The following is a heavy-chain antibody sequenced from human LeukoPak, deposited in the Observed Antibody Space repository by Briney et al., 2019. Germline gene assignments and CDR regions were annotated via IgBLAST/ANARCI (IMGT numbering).Heavy chain of an antibody. J-gene: IGHJ4*02. Sequence: ASVKVSCKASGGTFSSHAISWVRQAPGQGLEWMEGIIPIFGTANYAQKFQGRVTITADESTSTAYMELSSLRSEDTAVYYCARGTGPTVDYWGQGTLVTVSS. D-gene: IGHD3/OR15-3a*01. CDR2: IIPIFGTA. CDR1: GGTFSSHA. V-gene: IGHV1-69*01. CDR3: ARGTGPTVDY.